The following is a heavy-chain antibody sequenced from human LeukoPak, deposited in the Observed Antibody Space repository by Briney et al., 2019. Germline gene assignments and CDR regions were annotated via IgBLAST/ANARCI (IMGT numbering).Heavy chain of an antibody. CDR1: GGSIGTYF. CDR2: IYYSGST. D-gene: IGHD3-10*01. CDR3: ARSDYYGSGRGSFDV. V-gene: IGHV4-59*08. Sequence: SETPSLTCTVSGGSIGTYFWSWIRQPPGKGLEWLGHIYYSGSTTYNPSLKSRVTISVDTSKNQFSLKLSSVTAADTAVYYCARSDYYGSGRGSFDVWGQGTTVTVSS. J-gene: IGHJ6*02.